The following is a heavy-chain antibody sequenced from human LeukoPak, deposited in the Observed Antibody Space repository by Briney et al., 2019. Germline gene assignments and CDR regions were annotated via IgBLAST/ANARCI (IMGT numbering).Heavy chain of an antibody. CDR1: GASIRGYY. J-gene: IGHJ3*02. CDR3: ARRQQLADGGHAFAI. V-gene: IGHV4-59*01. Sequence: SETLSLTCTVSGASIRGYYWGWIRQPPGKGLECIGHIFYSRVTNYNPSLKSRVTISLDTSKNQVSLKLTSLTAADTALYYCARRQQLADGGHAFAIWGQGTMVTVSS. CDR2: IFYSRVT. D-gene: IGHD6-13*01.